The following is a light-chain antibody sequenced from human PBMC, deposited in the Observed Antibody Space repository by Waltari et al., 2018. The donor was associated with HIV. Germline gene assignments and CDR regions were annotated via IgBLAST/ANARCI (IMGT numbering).Light chain of an antibody. V-gene: IGLV2-23*02. Sequence: QSALTQPASVSGSPGQSITISCTGTSSDVASYNLVSWYQHHPGKTPKVMIYAVTKRPSWVSDRCSGSKSGNTASLTISGLQAEDEADYYCCSYAGTSTYVFGTGTKVTVL. CDR1: SSDVASYNL. CDR3: CSYAGTSTYV. CDR2: AVT. J-gene: IGLJ1*01.